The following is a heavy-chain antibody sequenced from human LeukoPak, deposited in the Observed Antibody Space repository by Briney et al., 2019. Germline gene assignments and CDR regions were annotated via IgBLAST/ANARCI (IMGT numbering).Heavy chain of an antibody. J-gene: IGHJ4*02. CDR2: VSAYNGKT. Sequence: GASVKVSCKASGFPFTSYGISWVRQAPGQGLEWMGWVSAYNGKTDYAQKFQARVTMTTDTSTTTADMELRSLGSDDTAVCYCARLGTVANTLRGPDYWGQGTLVTVSS. CDR3: ARLGTVANTLRGPDY. V-gene: IGHV1-18*01. CDR1: GFPFTSYG. D-gene: IGHD5-12*01.